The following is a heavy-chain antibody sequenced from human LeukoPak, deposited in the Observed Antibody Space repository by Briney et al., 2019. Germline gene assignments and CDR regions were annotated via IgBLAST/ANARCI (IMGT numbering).Heavy chain of an antibody. V-gene: IGHV3-7*01. CDR1: GFTFGNYW. D-gene: IGHD3-22*01. Sequence: GGSLRLSCEGSGFTFGNYWMGWVRQAPGKGLQWVANIKTDGSEKYYVDSVKGRFTISRDNAKNSLYLQMNSLRAEDTAVYYCATYSSLNRREFQYWGQGTLLTVSS. CDR3: ATYSSLNRREFQY. J-gene: IGHJ1*01. CDR2: IKTDGSEK.